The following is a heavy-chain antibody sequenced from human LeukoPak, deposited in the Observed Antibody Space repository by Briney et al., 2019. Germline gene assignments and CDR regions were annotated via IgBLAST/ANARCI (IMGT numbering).Heavy chain of an antibody. D-gene: IGHD5-12*01. CDR3: AREYSGYGYGDYYYYGMDV. Sequence: SETLSLTCTVSGGSISSYYWSWIRQPAGKGLEWIGRIYTSGSTNYNPSLKSRVTMSVDTSKNQFSLKLSSVTAADTAVYYCAREYSGYGYGDYYYYGMDVWGQGTTVTVSS. CDR1: GGSISSYY. CDR2: IYTSGST. J-gene: IGHJ6*02. V-gene: IGHV4-4*07.